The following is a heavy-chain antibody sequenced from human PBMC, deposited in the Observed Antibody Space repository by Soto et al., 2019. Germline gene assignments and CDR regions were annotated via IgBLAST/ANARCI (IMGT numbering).Heavy chain of an antibody. CDR2: IYHSGST. Sequence: SETLSLTCAVSGGSISSGGYSWSWIRQPPGKGLEWIGYIYHSGSTYYNPSLKSRVTISVDTSKNQFSLKLSSVTAADTAVYYCAGGWWEREGYLMDVWGQGTTVTVSS. J-gene: IGHJ6*02. V-gene: IGHV4-30-2*01. CDR3: AGGWWEREGYLMDV. CDR1: GGSISSGGYS. D-gene: IGHD1-26*01.